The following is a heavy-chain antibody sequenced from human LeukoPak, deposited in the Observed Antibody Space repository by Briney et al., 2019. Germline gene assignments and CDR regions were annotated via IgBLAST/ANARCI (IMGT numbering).Heavy chain of an antibody. CDR1: GFTFRSDW. CDR2: INPDGSVT. D-gene: IGHD3-10*01. CDR3: ARDSGSGSYSAY. V-gene: IGHV3-74*01. J-gene: IGHJ4*02. Sequence: GGSLRLSCAASGFTFRSDWMHWVRQGPGKGLVWVSRINPDGSVTSHADSVRGRFTISRDNAKNTLYLQMNSLRDEDTAVYYCARDSGSGSYSAYWGLGTLVTVSS.